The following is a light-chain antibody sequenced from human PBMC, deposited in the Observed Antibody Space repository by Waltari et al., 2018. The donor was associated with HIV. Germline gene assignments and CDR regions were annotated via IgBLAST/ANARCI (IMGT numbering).Light chain of an antibody. Sequence: QTVVTQEPTFSVSPGETVTLTCGLTSASVSTRHYPSWYQRTPGQAPRTVIYSTDSRSSGVPDRFSGSILGNKAALTITGAQAEDESEYYCVLYLGSCILVFGGGTKLTVL. CDR3: VLYLGSCILV. V-gene: IGLV8-61*01. J-gene: IGLJ2*01. CDR1: SASVSTRHY. CDR2: STD.